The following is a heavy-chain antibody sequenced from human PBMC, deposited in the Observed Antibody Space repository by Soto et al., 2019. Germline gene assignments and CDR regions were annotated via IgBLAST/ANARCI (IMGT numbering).Heavy chain of an antibody. CDR2: IKTTAAGGTT. V-gene: IGHV3-15*01. CDR3: TGGDIAGDFDS. Sequence: EVQMVESGGGLVKPGGSLRLSCAASGFSFNNAWMSWVRQAPGKGLEWVGRIKTTAAGGTTDYAAPVKGRFTISRDDSKNTVYLLMNSLKTEDTAVYLCTGGDIAGDFDSWGQGTLVTVSS. CDR1: GFSFNNAW. D-gene: IGHD5-12*01. J-gene: IGHJ4*02.